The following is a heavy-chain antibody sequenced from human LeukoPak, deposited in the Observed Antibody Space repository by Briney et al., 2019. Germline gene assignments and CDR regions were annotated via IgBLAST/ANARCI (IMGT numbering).Heavy chain of an antibody. CDR3: VNEGLPAAISSWFDP. J-gene: IGHJ5*02. Sequence: PGGSLRLSCAASGFTFSSYAMSWVRQAPGKGLEWVSAISGSGGSTYYADSVKGRFTISRDNSKNTLYLQMNSLRAEDTAVYYCVNEGLPAAISSWFDPWGQGTLVTVSS. CDR2: ISGSGGST. CDR1: GFTFSSYA. D-gene: IGHD2-2*01. V-gene: IGHV3-23*01.